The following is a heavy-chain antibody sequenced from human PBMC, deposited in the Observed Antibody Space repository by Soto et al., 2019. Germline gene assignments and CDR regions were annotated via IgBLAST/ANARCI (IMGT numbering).Heavy chain of an antibody. J-gene: IGHJ4*02. CDR1: GGTFSSYA. D-gene: IGHD2-15*01. CDR3: ARSYCSGSSCYSGTAY. V-gene: IGHV1-69*13. Sequence: SVKVSCKASGGTFSSYAISWVRQAPGQGLEWMGGIIPIFGTANYAQKFQGRVTITADESTSTAYMELSSLRSEDTAVYYCARSYCSGSSCYSGTAYWCQGILVTVSS. CDR2: IIPIFGTA.